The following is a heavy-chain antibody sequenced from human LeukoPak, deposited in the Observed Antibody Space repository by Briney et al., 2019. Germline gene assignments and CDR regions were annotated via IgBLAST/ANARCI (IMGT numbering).Heavy chain of an antibody. CDR3: AKDSGTYCKGFDY. J-gene: IGHJ4*02. CDR1: EFTFSSYA. D-gene: IGHD1-26*01. CDR2: ISGSGGST. V-gene: IGHV3-23*01. Sequence: GGSLRLSCAASEFTFSSYAMSWVRQAPGKGLEWVSTISGSGGSTYYADSVKGRFTISRDNSKNTLYLQMNSLRAEDTAVYYCAKDSGTYCKGFDYWGQGTLVTVSS.